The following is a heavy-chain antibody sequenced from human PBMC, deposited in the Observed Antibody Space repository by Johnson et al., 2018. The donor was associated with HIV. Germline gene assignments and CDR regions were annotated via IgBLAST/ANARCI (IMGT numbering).Heavy chain of an antibody. D-gene: IGHD5-18*01. CDR1: GFNVSNNY. J-gene: IGHJ3*02. CDR2: INQDGSEE. V-gene: IGHV3-7*01. Sequence: EVQLVESGGGLVQPGGSLRLSCAASGFNVSNNYMSWVRQAPGKGLEWVANINQDGSEEYYVDSVKGRFTISRDNAKNSLYLQLNSLTAADTAVYYCARERGPWKHLWLRDAFDIWGQGTMVTVSS. CDR3: ARERGPWKHLWLRDAFDI.